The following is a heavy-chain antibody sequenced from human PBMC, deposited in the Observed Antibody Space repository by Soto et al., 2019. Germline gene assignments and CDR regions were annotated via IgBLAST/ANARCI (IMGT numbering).Heavy chain of an antibody. J-gene: IGHJ5*02. V-gene: IGHV4-59*01. CDR1: GGSISSYD. CDR2: IYYSVST. D-gene: IGHD2-15*01. Sequence: QVQLQESGPGLVKPAETLSLTCTVSGGSISSYDWSWIRQPPGKGLEWIGYIYYSVSTNYNPSLKGRVTMSVDTSTNQFSLKLSSVTAADTAMYYCAREAVVRYPFDPWGQGTLVTVSS. CDR3: AREAVVRYPFDP.